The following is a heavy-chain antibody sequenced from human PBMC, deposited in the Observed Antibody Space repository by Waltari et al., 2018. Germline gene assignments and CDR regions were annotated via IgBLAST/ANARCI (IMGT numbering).Heavy chain of an antibody. V-gene: IGHV3-9*01. Sequence: EVQLVESGGGLVQTGRSLRLSCAASGFTFDDYAMHWVRPAPGKGLEGVSGISWNSGSIGYADSVKGRFTISRDNAKNSLYLQMNSLRAEDTALYYCAKDIYLGCSGGSCSYYYGMDVWGQGTTVTVSS. D-gene: IGHD2-15*01. CDR3: AKDIYLGCSGGSCSYYYGMDV. CDR1: GFTFDDYA. CDR2: ISWNSGSI. J-gene: IGHJ6*02.